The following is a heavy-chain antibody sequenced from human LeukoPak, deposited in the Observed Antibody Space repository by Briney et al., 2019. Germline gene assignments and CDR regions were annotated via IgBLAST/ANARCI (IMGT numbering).Heavy chain of an antibody. V-gene: IGHV1-24*01. CDR3: ATMAGIAVAGEVYFDY. Sequence: GASVKVSCKVSGYTLTELSMHWVRQAPGKGVEWMGGFDPEDGETIYAQKFQGRVTMTEDTSTDTAYMELSSLRSEDTAVYYCATMAGIAVAGEVYFDYWGQGTLVTVSS. CDR2: FDPEDGET. J-gene: IGHJ4*02. CDR1: GYTLTELS. D-gene: IGHD6-19*01.